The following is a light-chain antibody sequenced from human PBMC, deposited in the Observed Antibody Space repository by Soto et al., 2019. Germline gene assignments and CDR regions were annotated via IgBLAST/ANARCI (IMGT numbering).Light chain of an antibody. CDR2: EVS. CDR1: SSDIGTFNY. Sequence: QSALTQPASVSGSPGQSITISCTGTSSDIGTFNYISWYQQHPGKAPKVMLYEVSNRPAGVSDRFSGSKSGNTASLTISGLQAEDEADYYYSTYLISSTSYVFGTGTKLTVL. V-gene: IGLV2-14*01. J-gene: IGLJ1*01. CDR3: STYLISSTSYV.